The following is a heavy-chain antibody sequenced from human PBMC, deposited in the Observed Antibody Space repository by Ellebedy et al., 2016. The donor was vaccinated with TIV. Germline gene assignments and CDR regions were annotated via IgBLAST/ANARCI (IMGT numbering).Heavy chain of an antibody. CDR2: ISSGGT. CDR1: GGSISSGSYY. CDR3: ARGHNWFDL. V-gene: IGHV4-61*02. J-gene: IGHJ5*02. Sequence: SETLSLXXTVSGGSISSGSYYWSWVRQPAGKGLEWIGRISSGGTSYNPSLRRRVTMSVDTSKNQFSLRLTSVMAADAAVYYCARGHNWFDLWGQGTLVIVSS.